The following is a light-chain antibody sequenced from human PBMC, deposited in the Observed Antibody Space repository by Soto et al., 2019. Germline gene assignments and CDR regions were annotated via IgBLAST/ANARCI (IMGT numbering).Light chain of an antibody. V-gene: IGKV3-11*01. J-gene: IGKJ4*01. Sequence: EIVLIQSPATLSLSPGERATLSCRASQSVNSNLAWYQQNPGQAPRLLIFDASKRATGIPARFSGRGSGTDFTLTISGLEPEDFAVYYCQQHSNWPLTFGGGTKVEIK. CDR2: DAS. CDR3: QQHSNWPLT. CDR1: QSVNSN.